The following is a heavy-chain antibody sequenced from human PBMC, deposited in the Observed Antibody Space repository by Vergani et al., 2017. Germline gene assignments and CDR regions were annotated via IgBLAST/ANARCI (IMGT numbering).Heavy chain of an antibody. CDR3: ASLIAVAGGDY. V-gene: IGHV1-69*02. D-gene: IGHD6-19*01. J-gene: IGHJ4*02. Sequence: QVQLVQSGAEVKKPGSSVKVSCKASGGTFSSYAISWVRQAPGQGLEWMGRIIPILGIANYAQKFQGRVTITADKSTSTAYMELCSLRSEDTAVYYCASLIAVAGGDYWGQGTLVTVSS. CDR2: IIPILGIA. CDR1: GGTFSSYA.